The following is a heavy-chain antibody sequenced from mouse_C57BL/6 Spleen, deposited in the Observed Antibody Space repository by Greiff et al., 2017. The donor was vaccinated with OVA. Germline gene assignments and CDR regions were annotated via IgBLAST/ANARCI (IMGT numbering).Heavy chain of an antibody. Sequence: EVKLMESGGGLVQPGGSLKLSCAASGFTFSDYYMYWVRQTPEKRLEWVAYISNGGGSTYYPDTVKGRFTISRDNAKNTLYLQMSRLKSEDTAMYYCARQANYYFDYWGQGTTLTVSS. CDR2: ISNGGGST. CDR1: GFTFSDYY. CDR3: ARQANYYFDY. V-gene: IGHV5-12*01. J-gene: IGHJ2*01.